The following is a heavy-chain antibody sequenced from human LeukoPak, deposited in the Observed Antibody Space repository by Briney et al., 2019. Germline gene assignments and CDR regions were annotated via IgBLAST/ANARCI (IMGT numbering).Heavy chain of an antibody. Sequence: GSLRLSCAASGFTFSSYEMNWVRQAPGKGLEWVSYISSSGSTIYYADSVKGRFTISRDNAKNSLYLQMNSLRAEDTAVYYCARGAHYYGSGSYYSNFDYWGQGTLVTVSS. J-gene: IGHJ4*02. V-gene: IGHV3-48*03. CDR1: GFTFSSYE. CDR3: ARGAHYYGSGSYYSNFDY. CDR2: ISSSGSTI. D-gene: IGHD3-10*01.